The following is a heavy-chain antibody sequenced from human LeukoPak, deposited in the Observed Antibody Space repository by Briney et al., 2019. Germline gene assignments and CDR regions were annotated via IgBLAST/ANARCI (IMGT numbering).Heavy chain of an antibody. D-gene: IGHD1-1*01. CDR3: ARKNEQGVTDF. CDR1: GFTFTCCG. CDR2: ISYHGSNI. V-gene: IGHV3-30*03. J-gene: IGHJ4*02. Sequence: GGSLRLSCAASGFTFTCCGMHWVRQAPGKGLEWLAVISYHGSNIYYADSVKGRSTISRDNSKNTAFLQMNSLRPEDTALYYCARKNEQGVTDFWGQGALVTVSA.